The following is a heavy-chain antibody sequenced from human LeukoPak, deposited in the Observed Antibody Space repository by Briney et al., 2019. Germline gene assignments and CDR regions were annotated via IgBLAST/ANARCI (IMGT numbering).Heavy chain of an antibody. Sequence: GGSLRLSCAASGFTFSSYAMSWVRQAPGKGLEWVSVIYSGGSTYYADSVKGRFTISRDNAKDSLYLQMNSLRAEGTAMYYCARALVQSSSYDAFDIWGQGTMVSVSS. CDR3: ARALVQSSSYDAFDI. CDR2: IYSGGST. D-gene: IGHD6-6*01. CDR1: GFTFSSYA. J-gene: IGHJ3*02. V-gene: IGHV3-23*03.